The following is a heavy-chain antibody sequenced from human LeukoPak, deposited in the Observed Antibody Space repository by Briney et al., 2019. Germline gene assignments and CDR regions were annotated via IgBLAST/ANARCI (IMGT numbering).Heavy chain of an antibody. V-gene: IGHV1-2*06. J-gene: IGHJ4*02. CDR3: ARGEYSNYPKFVY. CDR1: GYTCTGYY. Sequence: ASVKVSCKASGYTCTGYYMHWVRQAPGQGLEWMGRSNPNSGGTNYAQKFQGRVTMTRDTSISTAYMELSRLRSDDTAVYYCARGEYSNYPKFVYWGQGTLVTVSS. D-gene: IGHD4-11*01. CDR2: SNPNSGGT.